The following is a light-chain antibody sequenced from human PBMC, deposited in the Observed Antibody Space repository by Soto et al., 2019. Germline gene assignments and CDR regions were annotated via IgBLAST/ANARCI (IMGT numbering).Light chain of an antibody. V-gene: IGKV1-39*01. CDR3: QQSYNTLWT. Sequence: DIQMTQSPSSLSASVGDRVTITCWASQSIGSYLNWYLQKPGKAPKLLIFAAASLQSGVPSRFNGSGSGTDFTLTISSLQPEDFATYYCQQSYNTLWTFGQGTKVEIK. J-gene: IGKJ1*01. CDR2: AAA. CDR1: QSIGSY.